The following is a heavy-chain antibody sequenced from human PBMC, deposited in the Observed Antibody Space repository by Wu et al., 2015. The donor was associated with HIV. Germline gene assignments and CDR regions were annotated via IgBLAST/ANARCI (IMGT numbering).Heavy chain of an antibody. D-gene: IGHD1-26*01. V-gene: IGHV1-18*01. CDR2: ISAYNGNT. CDR3: ARGGVVGSIMGNYFDP. J-gene: IGHJ5*02. Sequence: QVQLVQSGAEVKKDGASVKVACKASGYTFSNYGISWVRQAPGQGLEWMGWISAYNGNTDYAQKLQGRVTMTTDTSTSTAYMELRSLRSDDTAVYYCARGGVVGSIMGNYFDPWGQGTLVTVSS. CDR1: GYTFSNYG.